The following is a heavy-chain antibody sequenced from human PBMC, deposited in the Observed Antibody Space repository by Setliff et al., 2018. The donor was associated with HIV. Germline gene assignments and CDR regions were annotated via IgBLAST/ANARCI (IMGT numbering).Heavy chain of an antibody. CDR1: GYTFTSYY. J-gene: IGHJ6*02. V-gene: IGHV1-2*02. CDR3: ARAPTLFGVECYYYFGMDV. Sequence: ASVKVSCKASGYTFTSYYMHWVRQAPGQGLEWMGIINPSGDTNYAQKFQDRVTMTRDTSVNIAYMQLSRLRSDDTAVYYCARAPTLFGVECYYYFGMDVWGQGTTVTVSS. D-gene: IGHD3-3*01. CDR2: INPSGDT.